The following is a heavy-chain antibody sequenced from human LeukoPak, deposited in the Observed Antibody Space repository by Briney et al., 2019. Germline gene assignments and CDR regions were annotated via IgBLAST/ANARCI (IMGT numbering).Heavy chain of an antibody. CDR3: ARSGTGLLRYYFDY. D-gene: IGHD3-22*01. CDR2: IYHSGST. V-gene: IGHV4-38-2*02. J-gene: IGHJ4*02. Sequence: PSETLSLTCTVSGYSITSGYYWGWLRQPPGKGLEWIGSIYHSGSTYYNPSLKSRVTISVNTSKNQFSLRLSSVTAADTAVYYCARSGTGLLRYYFDYWGQGTLVTVSS. CDR1: GYSITSGYY.